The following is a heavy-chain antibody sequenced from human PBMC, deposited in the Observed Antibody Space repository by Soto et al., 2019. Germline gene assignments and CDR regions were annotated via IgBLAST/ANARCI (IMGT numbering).Heavy chain of an antibody. V-gene: IGHV1-69*01. Sequence: QVQLVQSGAEVKKPGSSVKVSCKASGGTFSSYSINWVRQAPGQGLEWMGEIIPIFGTANYAQKFQGRVTITADESTSTAYMEMSSLRSEDTAVYYCARDGGRHSGGSDYWGQGTLVTVSS. CDR1: GGTFSSYS. CDR3: ARDGGRHSGGSDY. J-gene: IGHJ4*02. D-gene: IGHD1-26*01. CDR2: IIPIFGTA.